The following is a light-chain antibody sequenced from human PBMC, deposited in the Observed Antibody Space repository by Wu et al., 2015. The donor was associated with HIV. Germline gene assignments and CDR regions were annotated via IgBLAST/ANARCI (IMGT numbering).Light chain of an antibody. CDR2: DAS. J-gene: IGKJ4*01. CDR3: QQRTNWPPELT. CDR1: QSLSTY. V-gene: IGKV3-11*01. Sequence: EIVLTQSPGTLSLSPGERATLSCRASQSLSTYLAWYQQKPGQAPRLLIYDASNRAPGVPARFSGSGSETDLTLTISSLEPEDFAVYYCQQRTNWPPELTFGGGTKVEIK.